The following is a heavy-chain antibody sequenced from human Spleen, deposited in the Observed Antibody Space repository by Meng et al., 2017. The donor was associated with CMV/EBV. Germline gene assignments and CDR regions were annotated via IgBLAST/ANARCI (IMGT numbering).Heavy chain of an antibody. V-gene: IGHV4-39*07. J-gene: IGHJ6*02. CDR2: IYYSGST. Sequence: SETLFLTCTVSGGSISSSSYYWGWIRQPPGKGLEWIGSIYYSGSTYYNPSLKSRVTISVDTSKNQFSLKLSSVTAADTAVYYCARDSAGYSSGWSFTYYYGMDVWGQGTTVTVSS. CDR3: ARDSAGYSSGWSFTYYYGMDV. CDR1: GGSISSSSYY. D-gene: IGHD6-19*01.